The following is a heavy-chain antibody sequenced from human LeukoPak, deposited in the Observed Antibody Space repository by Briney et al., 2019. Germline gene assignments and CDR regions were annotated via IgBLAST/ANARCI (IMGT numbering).Heavy chain of an antibody. CDR1: GYTFTSYD. CDR2: MNPNSGNT. CDR3: AREEVYGSGSFQFDS. Sequence: AASVKVSCKASGYTFTSYDINWVRQATGQGLEWMGWMNPNSGNTDYAQKFQGRVTITRNTSISTAYMELSSLKASDTAMYYCAREEVYGSGSFQFDSWGQGTLVTVSS. D-gene: IGHD3-10*01. J-gene: IGHJ4*02. V-gene: IGHV1-8*03.